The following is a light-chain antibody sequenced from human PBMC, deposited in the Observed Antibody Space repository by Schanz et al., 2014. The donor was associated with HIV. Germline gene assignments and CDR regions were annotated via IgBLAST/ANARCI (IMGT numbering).Light chain of an antibody. CDR1: QSVSSN. V-gene: IGKV3-15*01. CDR3: QQYDNWPPIT. Sequence: PGETATLSCRTSQSVSSNLAWYQQKPGQAPRLLISGASTRATGIPARFSGSGSGTEFTLTISSLQSEDFAVYYCQQYDNWPPITFGQGTRLEIK. J-gene: IGKJ5*01. CDR2: GAS.